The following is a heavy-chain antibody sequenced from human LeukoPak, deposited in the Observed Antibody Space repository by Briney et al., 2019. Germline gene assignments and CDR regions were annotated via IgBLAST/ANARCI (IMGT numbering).Heavy chain of an antibody. J-gene: IGHJ4*02. CDR2: INAGNGKT. CDR1: GYTFTNHA. D-gene: IGHD4-17*01. CDR3: ARAIWTSTVTTYYLDY. V-gene: IGHV1-3*01. Sequence: ASVKVSCKASGYTFTNHAIQWVRQAPGQRLEWMGWINAGNGKTKYSQKFQGRVTIIRDASATTAYMEVSSLTSEDTAVYYCARAIWTSTVTTYYLDYWGQGTLVTVSS.